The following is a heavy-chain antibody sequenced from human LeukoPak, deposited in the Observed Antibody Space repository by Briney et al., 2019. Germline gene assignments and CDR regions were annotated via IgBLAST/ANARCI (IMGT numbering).Heavy chain of an antibody. CDR3: ARGHTVAANPWRYFDY. D-gene: IGHD6-19*01. V-gene: IGHV3-21*01. Sequence: GGSLRLSCAASGFTFSSYTMNWVRQAPGKGLEWVSSISGSSYYIYYADSVKGRFTISRDNAKNSLYLQMNSLRAEDTAVYYCARGHTVAANPWRYFDYWGQGTLVTVSS. J-gene: IGHJ4*02. CDR1: GFTFSSYT. CDR2: ISGSSYYI.